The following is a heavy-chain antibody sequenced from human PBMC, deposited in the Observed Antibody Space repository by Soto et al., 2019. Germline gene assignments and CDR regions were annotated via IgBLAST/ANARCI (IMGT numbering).Heavy chain of an antibody. J-gene: IGHJ3*02. CDR2: INSDGSST. Sequence: EVQLVESGGGLVQPGGSLRLSCAASGFTFSSYWMHWVRQAPGKGLVGVSRINSDGSSTSYADSVKGRFTISRDNAKNTLYLQMNSLRAEDTAVYYCARVVFFGETEDAFDIWGQGTMVTVSS. CDR3: ARVVFFGETEDAFDI. V-gene: IGHV3-74*01. D-gene: IGHD3-10*01. CDR1: GFTFSSYW.